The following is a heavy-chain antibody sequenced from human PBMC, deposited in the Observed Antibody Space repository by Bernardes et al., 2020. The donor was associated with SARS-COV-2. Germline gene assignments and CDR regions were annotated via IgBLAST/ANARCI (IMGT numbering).Heavy chain of an antibody. Sequence: GGSLRLSCTASGFIFSDFAMDWVRQAPGKGLEWVASISNDSTNMYYAVSLKGRFAISRDNSNNTLYLQMNNLRVEDTALYRCATEDGEWLESWGQGTLVTISS. CDR2: ISNDSTNM. CDR3: ATEDGEWLES. V-gene: IGHV3-21*01. J-gene: IGHJ5*01. CDR1: GFIFSDFA. D-gene: IGHD4-17*01.